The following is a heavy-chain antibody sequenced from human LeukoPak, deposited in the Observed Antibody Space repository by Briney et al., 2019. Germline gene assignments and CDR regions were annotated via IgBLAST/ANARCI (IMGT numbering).Heavy chain of an antibody. V-gene: IGHV4-30-4*01. Sequence: SQTQSLTCTVSGGSISSGGYYWSWIRQPPGQGLEWIGYIYYSGSTYYNPSLKSRVTISVDTSKNQFSLKLSSVTAADTAVYYCAGSSGYYYVYWGQGTLVTVSS. CDR2: IYYSGST. CDR1: GGSISSGGYY. J-gene: IGHJ4*02. CDR3: AGSSGYYYVY. D-gene: IGHD3-22*01.